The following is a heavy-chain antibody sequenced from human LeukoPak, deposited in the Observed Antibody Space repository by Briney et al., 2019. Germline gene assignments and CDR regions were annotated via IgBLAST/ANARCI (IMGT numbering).Heavy chain of an antibody. Sequence: PGGSLRLSCAASGFTFSSYGMYWIRQPPGKGLEWIGEINHRGSTNYNPSLKSRVTISVDTSKNQFSLKLSSVTAADTAVYYCAGKAVAGPYFDYWGQGTLVTVSS. V-gene: IGHV4-34*08. CDR3: AGKAVAGPYFDY. CDR1: GFTFSSYG. J-gene: IGHJ4*02. D-gene: IGHD6-19*01. CDR2: INHRGST.